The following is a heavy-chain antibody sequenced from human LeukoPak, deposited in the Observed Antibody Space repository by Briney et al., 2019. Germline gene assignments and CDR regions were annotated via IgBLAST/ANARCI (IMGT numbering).Heavy chain of an antibody. D-gene: IGHD5-18*01. CDR2: IWYDGSNK. J-gene: IGHJ4*02. V-gene: IGHV3-33*01. Sequence: GGSLRLSCAASGFTFSSFGMHWVRQAPGKGLEWVAVIWYDGSNKYYADSVKGRFTISRDNSKNTLYLQMNSLRVEDTAVYFCARANGQLWTTPDYWGQGTLVTISS. CDR3: ARANGQLWTTPDY. CDR1: GFTFSSFG.